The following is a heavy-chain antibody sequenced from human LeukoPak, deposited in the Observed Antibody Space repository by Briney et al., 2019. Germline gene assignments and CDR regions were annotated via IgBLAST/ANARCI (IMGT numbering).Heavy chain of an antibody. D-gene: IGHD4-17*01. CDR2: IYYSGST. V-gene: IGHV4-39*07. CDR1: GGSISSSSYY. J-gene: IGHJ4*02. CDR3: AGADRHDYGEDY. Sequence: PSETXSLTCTVSGGSISSSSYYWGWIRQPPGKGLEWIGSIYYSGSTYYNPSLKSRVTMSVDTSKNQFSLKLTSVTAADTAFCYCAGADRHDYGEDYWGQGTLVTVSS.